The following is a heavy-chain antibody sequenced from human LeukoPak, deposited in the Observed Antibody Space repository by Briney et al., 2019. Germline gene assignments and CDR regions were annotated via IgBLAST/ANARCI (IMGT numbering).Heavy chain of an antibody. D-gene: IGHD3-22*01. V-gene: IGHV4-59*01. CDR3: ARAHPEDVYYDSSLVWPGRGTTFDY. CDR2: ISYSGST. J-gene: IGHJ4*02. Sequence: SATLSLTCTASGGSISSYSWSWIRQPPGKGLDCIGYISYSGSTTYNPSLKGRVTISVGTSKNQFSLKLSSVTAADTAVYYCARAHPEDVYYDSSLVWPGRGTTFDYWGQGTLVTVSS. CDR1: GGSISSYS.